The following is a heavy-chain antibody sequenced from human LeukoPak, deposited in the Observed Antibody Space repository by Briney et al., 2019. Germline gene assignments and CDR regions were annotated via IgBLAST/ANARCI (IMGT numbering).Heavy chain of an antibody. CDR2: IYTSGST. CDR1: GGSISSYY. D-gene: IGHD1-26*01. J-gene: IGHJ4*02. CDR3: ARGSGSYFLGFNSDYFDY. Sequence: SETLSLTCTVSGGSISSYYWSWIRRPARKGLEWIGRIYTSGSTNYNPSLKSRVTMSVDTSKNQFSLKLSSVTAADTAVYYCARGSGSYFLGFNSDYFDYWGQGTLVTVSS. V-gene: IGHV4-4*07.